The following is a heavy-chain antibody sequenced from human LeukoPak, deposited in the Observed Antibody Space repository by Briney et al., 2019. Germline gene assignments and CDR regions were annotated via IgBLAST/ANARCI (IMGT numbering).Heavy chain of an antibody. CDR3: ARRVGSSDCFDY. Sequence: SETLSLTCTVSGYSISSGFYWGWIWQPPGKGLEWIGNVYHGGSSYYNPSLKSRVTISVDTSKNQFSLNLYSVTAADTAVYYCARRVGSSDCFDYWGQGTLVTVSS. CDR1: GYSISSGFY. D-gene: IGHD6-6*01. J-gene: IGHJ4*02. V-gene: IGHV4-38-2*02. CDR2: VYHGGSS.